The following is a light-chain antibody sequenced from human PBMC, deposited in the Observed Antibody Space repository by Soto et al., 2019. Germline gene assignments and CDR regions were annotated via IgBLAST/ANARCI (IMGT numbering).Light chain of an antibody. J-gene: IGLJ1*01. CDR1: GSDVGGYNY. CDR3: SSFTSSGTRV. V-gene: IGLV2-14*01. Sequence: QSAPTQPASVSGSHGQSITISCTGTGSDVGGYNYVSWYQQHPGKAPKVMIYEVSNRPSGVSDRFSGSKSGNTASLTISGLQVEDEADYYCSSFTSSGTRVFGTGTKLTVL. CDR2: EVS.